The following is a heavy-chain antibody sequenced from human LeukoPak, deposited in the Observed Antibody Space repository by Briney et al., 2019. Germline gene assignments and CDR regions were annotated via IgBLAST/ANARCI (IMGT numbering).Heavy chain of an antibody. CDR3: AAVLLWFGELSDDAFDI. J-gene: IGHJ3*02. CDR1: GYSISSGYY. Sequence: SSETLSLTCTVSGYSISSGYYWGWIRQPPGKGLEWIGSIYHSGSTYYNPSLKSRVTISVDTSKNQFSLKLSSVTAADTAVYYCAAVLLWFGELSDDAFDIWGQGTMVTVSS. CDR2: IYHSGST. D-gene: IGHD3-10*01. V-gene: IGHV4-38-2*02.